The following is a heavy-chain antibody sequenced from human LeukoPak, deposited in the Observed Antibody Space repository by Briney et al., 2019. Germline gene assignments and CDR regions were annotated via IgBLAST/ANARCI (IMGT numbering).Heavy chain of an antibody. J-gene: IGHJ4*02. Sequence: SVTVSFKASGFTFTSSAVQWVRQARGQRLEWIGWIVVGSGNTNYAQKFQERVTITRDMSTSTAYMELSSLRSEDTAVYYCAADYYDSSGYYYQFDYWGQGTLVTVSS. V-gene: IGHV1-58*01. CDR3: AADYYDSSGYYYQFDY. CDR1: GFTFTSSA. CDR2: IVVGSGNT. D-gene: IGHD3-22*01.